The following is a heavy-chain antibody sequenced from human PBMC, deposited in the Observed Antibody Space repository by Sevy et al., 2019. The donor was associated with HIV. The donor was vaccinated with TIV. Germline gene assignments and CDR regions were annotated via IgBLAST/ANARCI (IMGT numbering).Heavy chain of an antibody. CDR3: AKNTAAGGVGGFDY. Sequence: GGSLRLSCAASGFTFSYSGMHWVRQAPGKGLEWLTFIQFDGSSQYYADSVKVRFTILRDNSKNTLYLQMNSLRGDDTAVYYCAKNTAAGGVGGFDYWGQGALVTVSS. V-gene: IGHV3-30*02. CDR1: GFTFSYSG. J-gene: IGHJ4*02. CDR2: IQFDGSSQ. D-gene: IGHD2-8*02.